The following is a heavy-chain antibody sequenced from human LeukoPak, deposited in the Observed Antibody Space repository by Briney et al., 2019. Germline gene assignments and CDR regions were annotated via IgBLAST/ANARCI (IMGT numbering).Heavy chain of an antibody. D-gene: IGHD1-26*01. CDR3: AKGGKWDVTPFDY. V-gene: IGHV3-23*01. CDR1: GFTFTSYS. J-gene: IGHJ4*02. Sequence: RGSLRLSCAASGFTFTSYSMNWVRQAPGKGLEWVSTSGGGGSTYYADSVKGRFTISRDNSKNTLYLQVNSLRAEDTAVYYCAKGGKWDVTPFDYWGQGTLVTVSS. CDR2: SGGGGST.